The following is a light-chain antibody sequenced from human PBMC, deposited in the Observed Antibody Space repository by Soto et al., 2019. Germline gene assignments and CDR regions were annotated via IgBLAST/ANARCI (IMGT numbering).Light chain of an antibody. Sequence: AIQMTQSPSSLSASVGDRVTITCRASQGIRNDLGWYQQKPGKAPKLLIYAASSLQSGVPSRFSGSGSGTDFTLTISSLQPEECATYYCLQDYNYPVTFGQGTKVEIK. CDR2: AAS. J-gene: IGKJ1*01. CDR3: LQDYNYPVT. V-gene: IGKV1-6*01. CDR1: QGIRND.